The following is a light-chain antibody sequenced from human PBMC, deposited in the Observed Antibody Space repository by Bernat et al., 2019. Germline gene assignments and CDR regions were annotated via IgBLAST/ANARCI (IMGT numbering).Light chain of an antibody. J-gene: IGKJ3*01. CDR1: QDIGNY. CDR2: DAS. V-gene: IGKV1-33*01. CDR3: QCSGT. Sequence: IQMTQSPSSLSASVGDRVTITCRASQDIGNYLNWFQQKPGKAPKLLIYDASNLETGVTSRFSGSGSGTDFTFTISSLQPEDIATYYCQCSGTFGPGTKVDIK.